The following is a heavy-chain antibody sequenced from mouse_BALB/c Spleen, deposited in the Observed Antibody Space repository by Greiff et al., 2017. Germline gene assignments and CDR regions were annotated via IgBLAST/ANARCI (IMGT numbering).Heavy chain of an antibody. CDR3: NAPTAPDAMDY. CDR1: GFNIKDYY. CDR2: IDPENGDT. J-gene: IGHJ4*01. Sequence: EVQLQQSGAELVRSGASVKLSCTASGFNIKDYYMHWVKQRPEQGLEWIGWIDPENGDTEYAPKFQGKATMTADTSSNTAYLQLSSLTSEDTAVYYCNAPTAPDAMDYWGQGTSVTVSS. D-gene: IGHD1-2*01. V-gene: IGHV14-4*02.